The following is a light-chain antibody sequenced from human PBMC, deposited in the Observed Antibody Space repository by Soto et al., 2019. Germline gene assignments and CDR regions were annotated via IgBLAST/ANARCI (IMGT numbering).Light chain of an antibody. J-gene: IGKJ2*01. CDR1: QSVSSN. CDR2: GAS. V-gene: IGKV3-15*01. Sequence: EVVMTQSPATLSVSPGERATLSCRASQSVSSNLAWYQQRPGQAPRLLIYGASTRATGIPARFSGSGSGTEFTLTLNSLQSEDFEVYYCQQYNNWPETFGQGTKLEIK. CDR3: QQYNNWPET.